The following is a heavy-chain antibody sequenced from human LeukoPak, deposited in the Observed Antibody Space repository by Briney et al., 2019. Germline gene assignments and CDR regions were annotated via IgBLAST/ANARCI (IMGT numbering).Heavy chain of an antibody. CDR3: ARGNNYAYRGGDYRGGDY. V-gene: IGHV1-46*01. CDR1: GYTFTSYY. J-gene: IGHJ4*02. Sequence: ASVKASCKASGYTFTSYYMQWVRQAPGQGLEWMGIINPRDGSTSYAQKFQGRVTVTTDTSANIVYMEPSSLTSEDTAVYYCARGNNYAYRGGDYRGGDYWGQGTLVTVSS. D-gene: IGHD4-17*01. CDR2: INPRDGST.